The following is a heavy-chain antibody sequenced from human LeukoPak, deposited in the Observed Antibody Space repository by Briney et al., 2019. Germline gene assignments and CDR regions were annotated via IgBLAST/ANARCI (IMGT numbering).Heavy chain of an antibody. CDR3: AVRGVIRKKLDY. J-gene: IGHJ4*02. CDR1: RGSLSSSSYY. D-gene: IGHD3-10*01. Sequence: PSETLSLTRTDSRGSLSSSSYYWGWLRQPPGRGLEWIGSIYYSGSTYYNPSLKSRVTISVDTSKNQFSLKLSSVTAADTAVYYCAVRGVIRKKLDYWGQGTLVTVSS. CDR2: IYYSGST. V-gene: IGHV4-39*01.